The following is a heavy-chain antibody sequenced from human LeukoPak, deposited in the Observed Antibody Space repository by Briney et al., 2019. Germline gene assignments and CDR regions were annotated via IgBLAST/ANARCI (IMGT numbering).Heavy chain of an antibody. CDR3: ARRVPYYGMDV. Sequence: PGGSLRLSCVASGFSFSTYEMNWVRQAPGKGLEWVSNIGDRGGPIHYADSVKGRFTISRDNAKNSLYLQMSSLRAEDTAVYYCARRVPYYGMDVWAQETTVTVSS. J-gene: IGHJ6*02. D-gene: IGHD2-21*01. CDR1: GFSFSTYE. V-gene: IGHV3-48*03. CDR2: IGDRGGPI.